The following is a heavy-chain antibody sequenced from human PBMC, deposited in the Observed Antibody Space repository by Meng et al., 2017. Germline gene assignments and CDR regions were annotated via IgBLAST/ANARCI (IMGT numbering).Heavy chain of an antibody. J-gene: IGHJ5*02. V-gene: IGHV1-2*06. CDR3: ARESWFDP. CDR1: GYTLTSYY. Sequence: GRSWVGVKKTGASGKVACKGSGYTLTSYYMHWVRQAPGQGLEWMGRINPNSGGTNYAQKFQGRVTMTRDTSISTAYMELSRLRSDDTAVYYCARESWFDPWGQGTLVTVSS. CDR2: INPNSGGT.